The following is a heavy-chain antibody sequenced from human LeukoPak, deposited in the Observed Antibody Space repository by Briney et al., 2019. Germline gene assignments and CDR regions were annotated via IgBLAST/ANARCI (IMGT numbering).Heavy chain of an antibody. V-gene: IGHV4-61*01. J-gene: IGHJ3*02. Sequence: PSETLSLTCTVSGGSVSSGSYYWSWIQQPPGKGLEWIGYIYYSGSTNYNPSLKSRVTISVDTSKNQFSLKLSSVTAADTAVYYCARAGTYYDFWSVSIGRAFDIWGQGTMVTVSS. CDR1: GGSVSSGSYY. CDR2: IYYSGST. CDR3: ARAGTYYDFWSVSIGRAFDI. D-gene: IGHD3-3*01.